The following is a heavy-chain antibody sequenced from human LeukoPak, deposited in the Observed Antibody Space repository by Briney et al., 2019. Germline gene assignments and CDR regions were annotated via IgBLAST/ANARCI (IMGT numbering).Heavy chain of an antibody. Sequence: SGPTLVKPSETLSLTCTVSRDSMKSYYWSWLRQPPGKGLEWIGYIYYTGSTDYNPSLKSRVTISVDTSRSQFSLKLTSVTAADTAVYYCAVLEGYYSGSGTYHWGQGILVTVSS. CDR1: RDSMKSYY. J-gene: IGHJ1*01. CDR3: AVLEGYYSGSGTYH. CDR2: IYYTGST. V-gene: IGHV4-59*03. D-gene: IGHD3-10*01.